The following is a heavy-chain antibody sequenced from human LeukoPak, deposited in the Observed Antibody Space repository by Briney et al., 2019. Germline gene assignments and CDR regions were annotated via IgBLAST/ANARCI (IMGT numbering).Heavy chain of an antibody. J-gene: IGHJ4*02. CDR3: AKSGSYYYDSSGYLHY. V-gene: IGHV3-23*01. D-gene: IGHD3-22*01. CDR1: GFTFSSYA. Sequence: PGGSLRLSCAASGFTFSSYAMSWVRQAPGKGLEWVSAISGSGGSTYYADSVKGRFTISRDNSKNTLYLQMNSLRAEDTAVYYCAKSGSYYYDSSGYLHYWGQGTLVTVSS. CDR2: ISGSGGST.